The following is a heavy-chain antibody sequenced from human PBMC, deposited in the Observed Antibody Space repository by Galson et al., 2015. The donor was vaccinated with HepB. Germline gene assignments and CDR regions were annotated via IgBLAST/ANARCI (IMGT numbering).Heavy chain of an antibody. D-gene: IGHD3-16*01. CDR3: ARGVGGQRGGMDV. Sequence: QSGAEVKKPGESLKISCKGFGYSFSNFWIGWVRQMPGKGLEWMGIISPGDSDTRYSPSFQGQVSISADKSISTAFLQWSSLKGSDTAVYYCARGVGGQRGGMDVWGQGTTVIVSS. V-gene: IGHV5-51*01. J-gene: IGHJ6*02. CDR2: ISPGDSDT. CDR1: GYSFSNFW.